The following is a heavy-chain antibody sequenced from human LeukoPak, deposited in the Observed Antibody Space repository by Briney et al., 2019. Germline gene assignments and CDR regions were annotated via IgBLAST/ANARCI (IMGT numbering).Heavy chain of an antibody. J-gene: IGHJ4*02. Sequence: SENLSLTCAVYGGSFSGYYWSWIRQPPGKGLEWIGEINHSGSTNYNPSLKSRVTISVDTSKNQFSLKLSSVTAADTAVYYCARGMAAGAPIYTGFDYWGQGTLVTVSS. V-gene: IGHV4-34*01. D-gene: IGHD6-13*01. CDR3: ARGMAAGAPIYTGFDY. CDR1: GGSFSGYY. CDR2: INHSGST.